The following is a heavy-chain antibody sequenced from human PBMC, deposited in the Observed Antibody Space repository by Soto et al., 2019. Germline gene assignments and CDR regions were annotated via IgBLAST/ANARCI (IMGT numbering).Heavy chain of an antibody. CDR1: GFTFNSYA. D-gene: IGHD2-21*02. Sequence: QVQLVESGGGVVQPGRSLRLSGAASGFTFNSYAMHWVRQAPAKGLEWVALISYDGSNEYYADSVKGRFTIPRDNSKNTLYLQMNSLRTEDTAVYYCARGDRTGYYYYGMDVWGQGTTVTVS. CDR3: ARGDRTGYYYYGMDV. J-gene: IGHJ6*02. CDR2: ISYDGSNE. V-gene: IGHV3-30-3*01.